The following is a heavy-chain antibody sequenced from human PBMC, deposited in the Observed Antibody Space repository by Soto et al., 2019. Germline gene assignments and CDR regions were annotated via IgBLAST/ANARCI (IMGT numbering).Heavy chain of an antibody. Sequence: GGSLRLSCAASGFTFSSYSMNWVRQAPGKGLEWVSSISSSSSYIYYADSVKGRFTISRDNAKNSLYLQMNSLRAEDKAVYYCARPPRRAYGDYAEYFQHWGQGTLVTVSS. V-gene: IGHV3-21*01. J-gene: IGHJ1*01. CDR3: ARPPRRAYGDYAEYFQH. CDR2: ISSSSSYI. CDR1: GFTFSSYS. D-gene: IGHD4-17*01.